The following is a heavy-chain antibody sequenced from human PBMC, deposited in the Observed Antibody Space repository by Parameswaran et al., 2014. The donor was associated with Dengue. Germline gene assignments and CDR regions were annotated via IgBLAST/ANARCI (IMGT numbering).Heavy chain of an antibody. CDR2: INPNSGGT. CDR1: GYTFTGYY. J-gene: IGHJ6*02. Sequence: ASVKVSCKASGYTFTGYYMHWVRQAPGQGLEWMGWINPNSGGTNYAQKFQGRVTMTRDTSISTAYMELSRLRSDDTAVYYCAREELRFLEWFNGMDVWGQGTTVTVSS. D-gene: IGHD3-3*01. V-gene: IGHV1-2*02. CDR3: AREELRFLEWFNGMDV.